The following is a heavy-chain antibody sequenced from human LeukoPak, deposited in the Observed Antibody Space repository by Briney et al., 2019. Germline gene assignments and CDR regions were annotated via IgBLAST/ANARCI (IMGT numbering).Heavy chain of an antibody. CDR3: ARGQYDFWSGYDVNWFDP. CDR1: GGSIRTGLFY. J-gene: IGHJ5*02. V-gene: IGHV4-61*02. CDR2: IYPSGST. D-gene: IGHD3-3*01. Sequence: SQTLSLTCSVSGGSIRTGLFYWTWIRQPAGKGLEWIGRIYPSGSTNYNPSLKSRVTISVDTSKNHFSLQLSSVTAADTALYYCARGQYDFWSGYDVNWFDPWGQGTLVTVSS.